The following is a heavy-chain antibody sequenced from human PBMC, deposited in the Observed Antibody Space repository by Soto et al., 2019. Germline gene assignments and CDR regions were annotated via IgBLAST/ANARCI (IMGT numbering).Heavy chain of an antibody. J-gene: IGHJ4*02. V-gene: IGHV4-59*01. CDR3: ARVGGDDFGDSGGFDY. Sequence: SETLSLTCTVSGGSFRDYFWTWIRQPPGKGLEWIGYIYYSGRTNCNPSLKSRVSISVDTSKNHFSLQLRSVTAADTAVYYCARVGGDDFGDSGGFDYWGQGTLVTVSS. CDR1: GGSFRDYF. CDR2: IYYSGRT. D-gene: IGHD4-17*01.